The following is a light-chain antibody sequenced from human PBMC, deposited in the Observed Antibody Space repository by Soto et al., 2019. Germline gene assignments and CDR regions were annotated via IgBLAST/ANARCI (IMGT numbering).Light chain of an antibody. J-gene: IGKJ2*01. CDR2: GAS. CDR1: QSVSSKY. Sequence: ETVLTQSPGTLSVSPGGRATLSCRASQSVSSKYLAWYQQIPGQAPRLLIYGASSRATGIPDRFSGSGSGTDFNLTISRVEPEDFGVYYCQQYGDSRYSFGQGTKLEIK. CDR3: QQYGDSRYS. V-gene: IGKV3-20*01.